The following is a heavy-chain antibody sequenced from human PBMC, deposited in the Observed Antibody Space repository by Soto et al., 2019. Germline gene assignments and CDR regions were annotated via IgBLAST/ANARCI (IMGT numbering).Heavy chain of an antibody. V-gene: IGHV3-33*01. Sequence: PGGSLNLSCAAYGFTFRSYGMHWVRKAPGLGLEWVAVIWYDGNIKYYADSVKGRFTISRDNDKNSLYLQMNNLRAEDTALYYCAIEKVGAASVHVFDIWGQGTMVTVSS. J-gene: IGHJ3*02. CDR3: AIEKVGAASVHVFDI. CDR2: IWYDGNIK. CDR1: GFTFRSYG. D-gene: IGHD1-26*01.